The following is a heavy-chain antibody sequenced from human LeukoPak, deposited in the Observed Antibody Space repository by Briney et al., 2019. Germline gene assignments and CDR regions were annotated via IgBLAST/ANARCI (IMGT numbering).Heavy chain of an antibody. CDR3: ARGGRIMITFGGVIVNY. J-gene: IGHJ4*02. CDR2: ISSSSSYI. V-gene: IGHV3-21*01. Sequence: GGSLRLSCAASGFTFSSYSMNWVRQAPGKGLEWVSSISSSSSYIYYADSVKGRFTLSRDNAKNSLYLQMNSLRAEDTAVYYCARGGRIMITFGGVIVNYWGQGTLVTVSS. D-gene: IGHD3-16*02. CDR1: GFTFSSYS.